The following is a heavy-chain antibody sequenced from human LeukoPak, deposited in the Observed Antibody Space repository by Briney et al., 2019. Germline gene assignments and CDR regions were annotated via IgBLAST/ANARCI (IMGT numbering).Heavy chain of an antibody. CDR3: VGTAMVNLRSRNYYFDY. Sequence: GASVKVSCKASGYTFTGYYMHWVRQAPGQGLEWMGRIIPILGIANYAQKFQGRVTITADKSTSTAYMELSSLRSEDTAVYYCVGTAMVNLRSRNYYFDYWGQGTLVTVSS. CDR2: IIPILGIA. D-gene: IGHD5-18*01. J-gene: IGHJ4*02. V-gene: IGHV1-69*02. CDR1: GYTFTGYY.